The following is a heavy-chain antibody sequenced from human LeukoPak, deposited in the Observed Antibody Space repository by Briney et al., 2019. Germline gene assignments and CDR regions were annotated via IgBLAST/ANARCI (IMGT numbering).Heavy chain of an antibody. CDR1: GYTFTSYG. Sequence: GASVKVSCKASGYTFTSYGISWVRQAPGQGLEWMGWISAYNGNTNYAQKLQGRVTMTTDTSTSTAYMELRSLRSDDTAVYYCARVPYYPSHYYYYMDVLGKGTTVTVSS. CDR2: ISAYNGNT. V-gene: IGHV1-18*01. D-gene: IGHD3-16*01. CDR3: ARVPYYPSHYYYYMDV. J-gene: IGHJ6*03.